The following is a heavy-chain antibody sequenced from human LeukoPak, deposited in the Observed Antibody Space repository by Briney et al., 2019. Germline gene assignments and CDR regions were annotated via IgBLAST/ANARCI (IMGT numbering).Heavy chain of an antibody. D-gene: IGHD1-26*01. Sequence: ASVKVSCKASGYTFTGYYMHWVRQAPGQGLEWMGWINPNSGGTNYAQKFQGRVTMTRDTSISTAYMELSRLRSDDTAVYYCAGDSGSYEEYYYYYMDVWGKGTTVTISS. CDR1: GYTFTGYY. CDR2: INPNSGGT. J-gene: IGHJ6*03. CDR3: AGDSGSYEEYYYYYMDV. V-gene: IGHV1-2*02.